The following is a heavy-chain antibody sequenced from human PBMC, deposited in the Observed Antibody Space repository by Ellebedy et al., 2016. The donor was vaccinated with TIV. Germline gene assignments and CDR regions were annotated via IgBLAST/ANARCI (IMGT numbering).Heavy chain of an antibody. V-gene: IGHV1-24*01. J-gene: IGHJ6*02. CDR3: ATFPASIMVVTSYGMDG. CDR1: GYNFTDLS. Sequence: ASVTVSCXVSGYNFTDLSLHWVRQAPGKGLEWMGGIDPEDGETIYAQRFQGRVTMTEDTSTDTAYMELSSLRSEAGAVYYCATFPASIMVVTSYGMDGWGQGATVTVSS. D-gene: IGHD2-21*02. CDR2: IDPEDGET.